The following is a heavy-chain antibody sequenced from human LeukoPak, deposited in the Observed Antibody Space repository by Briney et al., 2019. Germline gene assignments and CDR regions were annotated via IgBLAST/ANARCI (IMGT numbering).Heavy chain of an antibody. V-gene: IGHV3-74*01. CDR1: GFTFSTYW. D-gene: IGHD2/OR15-2a*01. CDR3: ARDLSGPDI. Sequence: PGGSLRLSCVASGFTFSTYWMHWVRQAPGRGLVWVSRINNDGSSTSYADSVKGRFTISRDNAKNMLYLQMNSLRAEDTAVYYCARDLSGPDIWGQGTVVTVSS. CDR2: INNDGSST. J-gene: IGHJ3*02.